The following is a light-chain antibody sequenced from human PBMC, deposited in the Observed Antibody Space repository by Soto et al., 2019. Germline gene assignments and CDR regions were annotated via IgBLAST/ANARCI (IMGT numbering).Light chain of an antibody. CDR3: MQALQTPT. V-gene: IGKV2-28*01. Sequence: DIVVTQSPLALPVTPGEPASISCRSSQSLLNSNGYNSLDWYLQKPGQSPQLLIYLGSNRASGVPDRFSGSGSGTDFTLKISRVEAEDVGVYYCMQALQTPTFGQGTRLKIK. CDR2: LGS. CDR1: QSLLNSNGYNS. J-gene: IGKJ5*01.